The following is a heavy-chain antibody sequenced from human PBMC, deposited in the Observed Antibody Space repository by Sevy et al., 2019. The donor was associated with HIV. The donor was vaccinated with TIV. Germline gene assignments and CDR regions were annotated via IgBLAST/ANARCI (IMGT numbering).Heavy chain of an antibody. CDR3: ARDTYCSSTSCYPTLFDY. Sequence: GGSLRLSCAASGFTISSYSMNWVRQAPGKGLEWVSSISSSSSYIYYADSVKGRFTISRDNAKNSLYLQMNSLRAEDTAVYYCARDTYCSSTSCYPTLFDYWGQGTLVTVSS. V-gene: IGHV3-21*01. J-gene: IGHJ4*02. CDR1: GFTISSYS. D-gene: IGHD2-2*01. CDR2: ISSSSSYI.